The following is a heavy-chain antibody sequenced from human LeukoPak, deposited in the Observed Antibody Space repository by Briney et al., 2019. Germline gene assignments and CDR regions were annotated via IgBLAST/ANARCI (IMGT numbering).Heavy chain of an antibody. D-gene: IGHD2-2*01. CDR2: IGTAGDT. V-gene: IGHV3-13*01. CDR1: GFTFSSYD. CDR3: ARGVVPAAIDYGMDV. J-gene: IGHJ6*02. Sequence: GGSLRLSCAASGFTFSSYDMHWVRQATGKGLEWVSAIGTAGDTYYPGSVKGRFTISRENAKNSLYLQMNSLRAGDTAVYYCARGVVPAAIDYGMDVWGQGTTVTVSS.